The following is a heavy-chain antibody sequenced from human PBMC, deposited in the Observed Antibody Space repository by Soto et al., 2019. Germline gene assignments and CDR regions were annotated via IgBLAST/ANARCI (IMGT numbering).Heavy chain of an antibody. CDR1: GFTFSSYW. D-gene: IGHD6-6*01. V-gene: IGHV3-9*01. Sequence: GGSLRLSCAASGFTFSSYWMSWVRQAPGKGLEWVSGISWNSGSIGYADSVKGRFTISRDNAKNSLYLQMNSLRAEDTALYYCAKGNQYSSPVDYWGQGTLVTVSS. J-gene: IGHJ4*02. CDR3: AKGNQYSSPVDY. CDR2: ISWNSGSI.